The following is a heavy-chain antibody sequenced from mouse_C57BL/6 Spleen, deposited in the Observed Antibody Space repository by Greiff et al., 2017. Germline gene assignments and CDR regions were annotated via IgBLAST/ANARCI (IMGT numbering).Heavy chain of an antibody. V-gene: IGHV1-59*01. D-gene: IGHD3-1*01. CDR1: GYTFTSYW. Sequence: QVQLQQSGAELVRPGTSVKLSCKASGYTFTSYWMHWVKQRPGQGLEWIGVIDPSDSYTNYNQKFKGKATLTVDTSSSTAYMQLSSLTSEDSAVYYCARLGSTGYFDYWGQGTTLTVSS. CDR2: IDPSDSYT. J-gene: IGHJ2*01. CDR3: ARLGSTGYFDY.